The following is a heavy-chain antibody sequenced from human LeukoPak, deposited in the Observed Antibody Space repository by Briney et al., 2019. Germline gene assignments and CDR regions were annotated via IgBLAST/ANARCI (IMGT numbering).Heavy chain of an antibody. D-gene: IGHD2-15*01. CDR1: GFTFPTYW. Sequence: PGGSLRLSCATSGFTFPTYWMHWVRQAPGKGLVWVSRVNSDGSRTDYADSVKGRFTVSRDNAKNTLYLQMNSLRAEDTAVYYCARREGHCSGGTCYFDNWGQGTLVTVSS. V-gene: IGHV3-74*01. CDR2: VNSDGSRT. CDR3: ARREGHCSGGTCYFDN. J-gene: IGHJ4*02.